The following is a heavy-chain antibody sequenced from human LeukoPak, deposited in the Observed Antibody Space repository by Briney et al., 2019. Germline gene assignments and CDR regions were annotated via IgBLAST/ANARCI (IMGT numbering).Heavy chain of an antibody. CDR3: ARVSVAGFDY. D-gene: IGHD6-19*01. V-gene: IGHV1-69*13. J-gene: IGHJ4*02. CDR2: IIPIFGTA. CDR1: GGTFSSYA. Sequence: AASVKVSCKASGGTFSSYAISWVRQAPGQGLEWMGGIIPIFGTANYAQKFQGRVTITADESTSTVYMELSSLRSEDTAVYYCARVSVAGFDYWGQGTLVTVSS.